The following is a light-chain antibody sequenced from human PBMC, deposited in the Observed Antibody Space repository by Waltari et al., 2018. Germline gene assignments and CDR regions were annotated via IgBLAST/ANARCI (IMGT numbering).Light chain of an antibody. V-gene: IGKV3-20*01. Sequence: LTQSPAPLSLSPGERATFSCRASQSISKYLAWYQQKPGQAPRLLIYDASIRATGIPVRFSGSGYGTDFSLTCRRLEPEDHAVYDGQKYGSLPATFGRGTKVDMK. J-gene: IGKJ1*01. CDR3: QKYGSLPAT. CDR2: DAS. CDR1: QSISKY.